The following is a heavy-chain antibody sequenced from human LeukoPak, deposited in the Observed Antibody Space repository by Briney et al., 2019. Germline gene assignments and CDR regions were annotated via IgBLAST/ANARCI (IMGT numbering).Heavy chain of an antibody. D-gene: IGHD3-16*01. CDR3: ARGPPYVWGSYADY. V-gene: IGHV1-2*04. Sequence: ASVKVSCKASGYTFTGYYMHWVRQAPGQGLEWMGWINPNSGGTNYAQKFQGWVTMTRDTSISTAYMELSRLRSDDTAVYYCARGPPYVWGSYADYWGQGTLVTVSS. CDR1: GYTFTGYY. J-gene: IGHJ4*02. CDR2: INPNSGGT.